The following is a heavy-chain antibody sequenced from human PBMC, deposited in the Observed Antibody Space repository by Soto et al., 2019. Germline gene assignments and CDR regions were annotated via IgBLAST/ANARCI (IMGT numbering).Heavy chain of an antibody. CDR2: IIPIFRTT. CDR3: ARDMIPAAPAYKYYAMDV. V-gene: IGHV1-69*01. Sequence: HVQLVQSGAEVKKPGSSVKVSCKASGDTFSNYAISWVRQAPGQGLEWMGGIIPIFRTTDYAENFQGRVTITADESTSTAYMELGGLRSEDTAVYFCARDMIPAAPAYKYYAMDVWGQGTPVTVSS. D-gene: IGHD2-2*01. J-gene: IGHJ6*02. CDR1: GDTFSNYA.